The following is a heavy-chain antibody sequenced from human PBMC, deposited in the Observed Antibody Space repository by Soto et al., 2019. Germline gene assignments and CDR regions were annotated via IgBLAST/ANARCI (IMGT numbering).Heavy chain of an antibody. CDR3: ARASRRGSSGWSDY. V-gene: IGHV3-33*01. D-gene: IGHD6-19*01. CDR2: IWYDGSNK. J-gene: IGHJ4*02. Sequence: QVQLVESGGGVVQPGRSLRLSCAASGFTFSSYGMHWVRQAPGKGLEWVAVIWYDGSNKYYADSVKGRFTISRDNSKNTLYLQKNGLRAEDTAVYYCARASRRGSSGWSDYWGQGTLVTVSS. CDR1: GFTFSSYG.